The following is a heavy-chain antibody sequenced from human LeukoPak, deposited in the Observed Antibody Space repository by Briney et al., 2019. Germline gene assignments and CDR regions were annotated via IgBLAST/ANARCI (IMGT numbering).Heavy chain of an antibody. J-gene: IGHJ5*02. CDR1: GGSFSGYY. D-gene: IGHD1-26*01. V-gene: IGHV4-34*01. CDR2: INHSGST. CDR3: ARGQWEIRFDP. Sequence: SETLSLTCAVYGGSFSGYYWSWIRQPPGKGLEWIGEINHSGSTNYNPSLKSRVTISVDTSKDQFSLKLNSVTAADTAVYYCARGQWEIRFDPWGQGTLVTVSS.